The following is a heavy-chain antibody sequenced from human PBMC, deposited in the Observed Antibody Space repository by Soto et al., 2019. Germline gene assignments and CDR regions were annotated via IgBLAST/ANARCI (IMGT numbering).Heavy chain of an antibody. CDR2: IIPIFGTA. CDR3: ARSKPARKQNYYSYGMDV. D-gene: IGHD2-2*01. J-gene: IGHJ6*02. V-gene: IGHV1-69*06. Sequence: QVQLVQSGAEVKKPGYSVKVSCKASGGTFSSYAISWERQDPGQGLEWMAGIIPIFGTANYAQNFQGRVTIPADKSTSTAYIELSSLRSKDTPVYYCARSKPARKQNYYSYGMDVSGQGTKVTESS. CDR1: GGTFSSYA.